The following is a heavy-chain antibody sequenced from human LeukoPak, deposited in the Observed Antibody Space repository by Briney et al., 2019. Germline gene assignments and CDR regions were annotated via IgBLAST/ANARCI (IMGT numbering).Heavy chain of an antibody. J-gene: IGHJ4*02. D-gene: IGHD4-11*01. Sequence: SETLSLTCTVSGDSISSYYWSWIRQPPGKGLGWIGYMYYIGSPNYNPWSPNYNPSLKSRVAISLDTSNNQFSLRLDSVTAADTAVYYCAGSTVRRTIAVDYWGQGTLVTVSS. CDR3: AGSTVRRTIAVDY. CDR1: GDSISSYY. CDR2: MYYIGSPNYNPWSP. V-gene: IGHV4-59*08.